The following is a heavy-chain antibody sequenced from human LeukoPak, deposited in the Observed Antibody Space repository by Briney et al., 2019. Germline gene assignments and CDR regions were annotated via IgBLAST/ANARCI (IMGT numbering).Heavy chain of an antibody. D-gene: IGHD3-3*01. CDR3: NSGFLECLLLARDC. CDR2: IRSKAYGGTT. V-gene: IGHV3-49*04. J-gene: IGHJ4*02. Sequence: GRSLSPSCTASGFTFGDYAMSWVRQAPGKGLEWVGFIRSKAYGGTTEYAASVKGRFTISRDDSKSIAYLQMNSLKTEDTAVYYCNSGFLECLLLARDCWGQGTLVTVSS. CDR1: GFTFGDYA.